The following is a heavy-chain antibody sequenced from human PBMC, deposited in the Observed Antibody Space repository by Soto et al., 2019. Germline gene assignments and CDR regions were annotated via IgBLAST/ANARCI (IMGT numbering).Heavy chain of an antibody. D-gene: IGHD2-2*01. V-gene: IGHV2-5*02. Sequence: SGPTLVNPTQTLTLTCTFSGFSITGNGEGVGWIRQPPGKALEWLALIYWADDKRYSPSLRNRLTITLDNSKDQVILTMTDMGPTDTATYYCAHGYVQLLATFHYFDSWGQGTQVTVSS. CDR2: IYWADDK. CDR1: GFSITGNGEG. CDR3: AHGYVQLLATFHYFDS. J-gene: IGHJ4*02.